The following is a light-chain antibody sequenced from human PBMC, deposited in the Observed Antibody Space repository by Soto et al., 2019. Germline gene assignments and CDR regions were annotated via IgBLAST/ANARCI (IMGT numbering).Light chain of an antibody. CDR1: QSLSSN. V-gene: IGKV3-15*01. J-gene: IGKJ1*01. CDR2: DAS. Sequence: IVMTQSPATLSVSPGERATLSCRASQSLSSNLAWYQQKPGQAPRLLSYDASTRATGIPARFSGSGSGTDFTLTISSLQAEDSAVYYFLQYIHWRTFGQGTKVEIK. CDR3: LQYIHWRT.